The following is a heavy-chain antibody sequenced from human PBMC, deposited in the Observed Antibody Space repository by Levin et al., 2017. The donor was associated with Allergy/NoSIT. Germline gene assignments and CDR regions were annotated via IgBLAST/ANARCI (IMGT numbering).Heavy chain of an antibody. CDR2: ISYDGSNK. D-gene: IGHD7-27*01. CDR3: AKDRIWGSMGVLDY. Sequence: GGSLRLSCAASGFTFSSYAIHWVRQAPGKGLEWVAVISYDGSNKYYADSVKGRFTISRDNSKNTLYLQMNSLRAEDTAVYYCAKDRIWGSMGVLDYWGQGTLVTVSS. CDR1: GFTFSSYA. V-gene: IGHV3-30-3*01. J-gene: IGHJ4*02.